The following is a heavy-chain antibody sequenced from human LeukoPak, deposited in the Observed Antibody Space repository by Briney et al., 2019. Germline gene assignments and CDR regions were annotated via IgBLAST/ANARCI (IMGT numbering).Heavy chain of an antibody. CDR1: GGSFSGYY. CDR3: AKYGSGVFDY. Sequence: SETLSLTCAVYGGSFSGYYWSWIRQPPGKGLEWIGEINHSGSTNYNPSLKSRVTISVDTSKNQFSLKLSSVTAADTAVYYCAKYGSGVFDYWGQGTLVTVSS. CDR2: INHSGST. J-gene: IGHJ4*02. V-gene: IGHV4-34*01. D-gene: IGHD3-10*01.